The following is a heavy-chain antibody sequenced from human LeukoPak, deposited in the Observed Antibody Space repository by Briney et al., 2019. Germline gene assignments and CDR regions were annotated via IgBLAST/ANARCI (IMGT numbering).Heavy chain of an antibody. Sequence: ASVKVSCKVSGYTLTELSMHWVRQAPGKGLGWMGGFDPEDGETIYAQKFQGRVTMTEDTSTDTAYMELSSLRSEDTAVYYCATEDPPGIAARGAKPFDYWGQGTLVTVSS. J-gene: IGHJ4*02. V-gene: IGHV1-24*01. D-gene: IGHD6-13*01. CDR1: GYTLTELS. CDR3: ATEDPPGIAARGAKPFDY. CDR2: FDPEDGET.